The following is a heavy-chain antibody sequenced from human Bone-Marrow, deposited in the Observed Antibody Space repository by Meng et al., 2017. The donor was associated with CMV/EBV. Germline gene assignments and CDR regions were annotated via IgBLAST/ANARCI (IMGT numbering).Heavy chain of an antibody. D-gene: IGHD3-3*01. Sequence: ASVKVSCKASGYTFTGYYMHWVRQAPGQGLEWMGWINPNSGGTNYAQKFQGRVTMTRDTSISTAYMELSRLRSDDTAVYYCAIAYYDFWSGSPPIYWGQGTLVTVSS. CDR2: INPNSGGT. CDR3: AIAYYDFWSGSPPIY. J-gene: IGHJ4*02. CDR1: GYTFTGYY. V-gene: IGHV1-2*02.